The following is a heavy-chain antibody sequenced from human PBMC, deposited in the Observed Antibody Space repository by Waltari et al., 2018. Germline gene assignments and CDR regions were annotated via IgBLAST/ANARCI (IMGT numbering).Heavy chain of an antibody. D-gene: IGHD3-22*01. CDR3: ATGYYDSSGEPWFDP. V-gene: IGHV1-69-2*01. J-gene: IGHJ5*02. CDR2: VDPEDGET. Sequence: EVQLVQSGAEVKKPGATVKISCKASGYTFTDYYMHWVQQAPGKGLEWMGRVDPEDGETIYAEKFKGRVTITADTSTDTAYRELSSLRSEDTAVYYCATGYYDSSGEPWFDPWGQGTLVTVSS. CDR1: GYTFTDYY.